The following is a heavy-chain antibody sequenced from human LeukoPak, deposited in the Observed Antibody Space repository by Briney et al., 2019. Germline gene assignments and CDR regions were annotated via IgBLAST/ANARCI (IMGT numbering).Heavy chain of an antibody. CDR2: ISSDYSTI. Sequence: GGSLRLSCAASGFTFSYYGLHGVRQAPGKGLEGVAYISSDYSTIYYADSVKGRFTISRDNAKNSLQLKMHSLRAADTAVYYCVATRSYGVFDFWGQGTMVTVSS. CDR3: VATRSYGVFDF. V-gene: IGHV3-48*01. CDR1: GFTFSYYG. J-gene: IGHJ3*01. D-gene: IGHD3-16*01.